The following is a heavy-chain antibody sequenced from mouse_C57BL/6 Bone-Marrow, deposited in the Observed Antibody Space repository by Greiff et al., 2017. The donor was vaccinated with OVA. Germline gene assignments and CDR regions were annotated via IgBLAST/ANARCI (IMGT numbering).Heavy chain of an antibody. Sequence: VKLVESGPGLVAPSQCLSITCTVSGFSLTSYGVHWVRQPPGKGLEWLVVIWSDGSTTYNSAPISRLSISKDNYKRQVFLKMNSLQTDDTAMDYCAREAVSDAMDYWGQGTSVTVSS. CDR3: AREAVSDAMDY. D-gene: IGHD1-1*01. CDR2: IWSDGST. CDR1: GFSLTSYG. V-gene: IGHV2-6*03. J-gene: IGHJ4*01.